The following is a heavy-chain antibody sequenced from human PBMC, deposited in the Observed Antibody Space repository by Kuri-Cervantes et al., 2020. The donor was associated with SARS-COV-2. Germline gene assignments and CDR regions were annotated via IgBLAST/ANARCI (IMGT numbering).Heavy chain of an antibody. D-gene: IGHD2-2*02. CDR3: ARDQHYSGYCSSTSCYTLHYYYYGMDV. CDR1: GGSISSYY. V-gene: IGHV4-4*07. Sequence: ESLKISCTVSGGSISSYYWSWIRQPAGKGLEWIGRIYTSGSTNYNPSLKSRVTMSVDTSKNQFSLKLSSVTAADTAVYYCARDQHYSGYCSSTSCYTLHYYYYGMDVWGQGTTVTVSS. CDR2: IYTSGST. J-gene: IGHJ6*02.